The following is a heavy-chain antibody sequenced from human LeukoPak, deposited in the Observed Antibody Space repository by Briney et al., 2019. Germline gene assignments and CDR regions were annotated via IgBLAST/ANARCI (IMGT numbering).Heavy chain of an antibody. J-gene: IGHJ6*02. D-gene: IGHD2-8*02. Sequence: GASVKVSCKASGGSFRSFAVNWVRQAPGQGLEWMGRIISILGFTSYAQKFRDRVTITADMSTSTAYLDLSSLTYEDTAIYYCARDTSSGPXXYXMDVWGXGTTVTVS. V-gene: IGHV1-69*04. CDR3: ARDTSSGPXXYXMDV. CDR1: GGSFRSFA. CDR2: IISILGFT.